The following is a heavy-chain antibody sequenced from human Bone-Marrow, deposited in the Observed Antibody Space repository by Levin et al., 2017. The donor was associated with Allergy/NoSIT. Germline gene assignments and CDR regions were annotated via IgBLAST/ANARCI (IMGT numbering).Heavy chain of an antibody. CDR2: ISAGGNYI. Sequence: NASETLSLTCAASGILFSSYDMNWVRQAPGKGLEWVSSISAGGNYIYYADSVKGRFTISRDNAKNSLFLQMNSLRAEDTAVYYCASWDMYHYDRSAFDYFYYATDVWGQGTTVTVSS. CDR3: ASWDMYHYDRSAFDYFYYATDV. V-gene: IGHV3-21*01. CDR1: GILFSSYD. J-gene: IGHJ6*02. D-gene: IGHD3-22*01.